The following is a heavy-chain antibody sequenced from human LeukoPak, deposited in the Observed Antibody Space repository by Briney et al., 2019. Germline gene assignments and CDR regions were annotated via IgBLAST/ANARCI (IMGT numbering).Heavy chain of an antibody. CDR3: ARKDYFDH. Sequence: EASVKVSCKASGYTFTGYYMHWVRQAPGQGLEWMGWINPNSGGTNYAQKFQGRVTMTRDTSISTAYMELSRLTSDDTAIYYCARKDYFDHWGQGTLVTVSS. V-gene: IGHV1-2*02. J-gene: IGHJ4*02. CDR1: GYTFTGYY. CDR2: INPNSGGT.